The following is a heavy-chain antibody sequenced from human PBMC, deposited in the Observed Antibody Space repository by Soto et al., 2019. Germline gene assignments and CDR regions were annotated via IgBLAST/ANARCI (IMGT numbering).Heavy chain of an antibody. J-gene: IGHJ4*02. CDR1: GFTFSSYS. CDR2: ISSSSSTI. CDR3: ARDAYSSLIDY. Sequence: GGSLRLSCAASGFTFSSYSMNWVRQAPGKGLEWVSYISSSSSTIYYADSVKGRFTISRDNAKNSLYLQMNSLRAEDTAVYYCARDAYSSLIDYWGQGTLVTVSS. V-gene: IGHV3-48*01. D-gene: IGHD6-19*01.